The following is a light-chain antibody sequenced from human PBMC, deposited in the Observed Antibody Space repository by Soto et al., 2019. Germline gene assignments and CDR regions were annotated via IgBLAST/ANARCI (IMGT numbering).Light chain of an antibody. J-gene: IGKJ1*01. CDR3: QQYTNAPRT. Sequence: EIVLTQSPGTLSLSPGETATLSCRASQSINNYFLAWHQQRPGQAPRLLIFRASQRASGIPDRFRGSGSGTDFTLTITRLEPEDLAVYYCQQYTNAPRTFGQGTKVDIK. CDR1: QSINNYF. V-gene: IGKV3-20*01. CDR2: RAS.